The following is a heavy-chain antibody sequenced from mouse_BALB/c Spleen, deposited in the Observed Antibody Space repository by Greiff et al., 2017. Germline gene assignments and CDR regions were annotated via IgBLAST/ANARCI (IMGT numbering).Heavy chain of an antibody. D-gene: IGHD1-1*01. CDR3: ARRDGRPGYAMDY. V-gene: IGHV1S135*01. J-gene: IGHJ4*01. CDR1: GYAFTSYN. Sequence: VQLKESGPELVKPGASVKVSCKASGYAFTSYNMYWVKQSHGKSLEWIGYIDPYNGGTSYNQKFKGKATLTVDKSSSTAYMHLNSLTSEDSAVYYCARRDGRPGYAMDYWGQGTSVTVSS. CDR2: IDPYNGGT.